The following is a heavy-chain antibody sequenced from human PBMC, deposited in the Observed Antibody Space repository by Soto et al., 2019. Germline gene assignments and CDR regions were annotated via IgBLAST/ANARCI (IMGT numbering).Heavy chain of an antibody. CDR3: ARDVALSGDSAGGYYGTAV. D-gene: IGHD4-17*01. J-gene: IGHJ6*02. CDR1: GGTFSSYA. Sequence: QVQLVQSGAEVKKPGSSVKVSCKASGGTFSSYAISWVRQAPVQGLEWMGGIIPIFGTANYAQKFQGRVTITADESTSTAYMELSSLRSEDTAVYYCARDVALSGDSAGGYYGTAVWGQGTTVTVSS. CDR2: IIPIFGTA. V-gene: IGHV1-69*01.